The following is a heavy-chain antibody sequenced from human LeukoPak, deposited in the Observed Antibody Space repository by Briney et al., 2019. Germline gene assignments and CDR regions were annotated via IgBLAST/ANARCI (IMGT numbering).Heavy chain of an antibody. CDR2: IDWDDDK. J-gene: IGHJ3*02. Sequence: SGPTLVNPTQTLTLTCTFSGFSLSTSGMCVSWIRQPPGKALEWLARIDWDDDKYYSTSLKTRLTISKDTSRNQVVLTMTNMDPVDTATYYCARITTVTTPGAFDIWGQGTMVTVSS. CDR3: ARITTVTTPGAFDI. V-gene: IGHV2-70*11. CDR1: GFSLSTSGMC. D-gene: IGHD4-17*01.